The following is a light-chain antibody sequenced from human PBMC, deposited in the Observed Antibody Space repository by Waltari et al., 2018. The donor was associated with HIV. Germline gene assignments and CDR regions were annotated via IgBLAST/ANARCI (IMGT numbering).Light chain of an antibody. CDR1: NSDIGHSDH. Sequence: QSALTPPPSASGSPGPSLPISCTGTNSDIGHSDHVAVFQQHPDKPPKRIISEVSKRPSGVPNLFSGSKSGNTASLTVAGLQAEDEADYYCSSSANSNDFYVVFGGGTKLTVL. CDR2: EVS. J-gene: IGLJ2*01. V-gene: IGLV2-8*01. CDR3: SSSANSNDFYVV.